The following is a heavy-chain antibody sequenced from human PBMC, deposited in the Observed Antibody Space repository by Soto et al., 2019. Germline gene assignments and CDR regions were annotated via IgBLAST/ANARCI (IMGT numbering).Heavy chain of an antibody. J-gene: IGHJ6*03. CDR3: ARGARQHYYYYYMDV. D-gene: IGHD6-6*01. CDR2: INHSGST. V-gene: IGHV4-34*01. CDR1: GGSFSGYY. Sequence: SETLSLTCAVYGGSFSGYYWSWIRQPPGKGLEWIGEINHSGSTNYNPSLKSRVTISVDTSKNQFSLKLSSVTAADTAVYYCARGARQHYYYYYMDVWGKGTTVTVSS.